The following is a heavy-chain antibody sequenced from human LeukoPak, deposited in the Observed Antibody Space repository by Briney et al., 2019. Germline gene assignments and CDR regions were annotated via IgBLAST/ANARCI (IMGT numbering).Heavy chain of an antibody. CDR1: GFTFDDYA. D-gene: IGHD6-13*01. CDR2: ISWNSGSI. CDR3: AKDKRVYDYFDH. Sequence: PGRSLRLSCAASGFTFDDYAMHWVRQAPGKGLEWVSGISWNSGSIGYADSVKGRFTISRDNAKNSLYLQMNSLRAEDTALYYCAKDKRVYDYFDHWGQGTLVTVSS. V-gene: IGHV3-9*01. J-gene: IGHJ4*02.